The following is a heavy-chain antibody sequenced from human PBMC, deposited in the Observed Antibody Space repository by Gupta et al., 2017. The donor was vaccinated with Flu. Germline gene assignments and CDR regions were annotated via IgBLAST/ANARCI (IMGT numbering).Heavy chain of an antibody. J-gene: IGHJ4*02. V-gene: IGHV4-39*02. CDR2: IYYDGTA. D-gene: IGHD6-13*01. CDR3: ARLLQTAAAST. CDR1: GDSISSSDYY. Sequence: QLLLQESGPGLVKPSETLSLMCTVSGDSISSSDYYWGWLRRPPGKGLEWIGTIYYDGTANYNPSLKSRVTMSIDTSKNHCSLNLRSVTAADTAVFYCARLLQTAAASTWGRGTLVTVSS.